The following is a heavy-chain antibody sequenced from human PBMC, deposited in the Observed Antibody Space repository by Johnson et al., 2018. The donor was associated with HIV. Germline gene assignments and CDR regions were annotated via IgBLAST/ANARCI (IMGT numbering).Heavy chain of an antibody. CDR3: ARDLLSSHLYAFDF. V-gene: IGHV3-43*01. CDR1: GFPFDDYT. J-gene: IGHJ3*01. Sequence: VQLVESGGGLVQPGGSLRLSCAASGFPFDDYTMHWVRQPPGKGLEWVSLISWDGGSTYYVDSVKGRFTISRDNGKKSLHLQRNSLRAEDTALYYCARDLLSSHLYAFDFWGQGTMVTVSS. CDR2: ISWDGGST. D-gene: IGHD3-10*01.